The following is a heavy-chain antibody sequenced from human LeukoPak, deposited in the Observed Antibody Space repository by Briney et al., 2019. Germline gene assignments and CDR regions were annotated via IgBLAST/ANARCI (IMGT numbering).Heavy chain of an antibody. CDR3: ARDQTPYYGSGSYFSY. CDR1: GFTFSSYP. J-gene: IGHJ4*02. Sequence: GGSLRLSCAASGFTFSSYPMHWVRQAPGKGLEWVAAISCDGSNKYYADSVKGRFTISRDNSKNTLYLQMNSLRAEDTAVYYCARDQTPYYGSGSYFSYWGQGTLVTVSS. V-gene: IGHV3-30*04. D-gene: IGHD3-10*01. CDR2: ISCDGSNK.